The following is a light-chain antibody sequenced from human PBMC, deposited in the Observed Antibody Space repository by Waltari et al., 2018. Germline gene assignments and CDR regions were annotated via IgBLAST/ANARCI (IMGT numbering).Light chain of an antibody. CDR1: SPNIGAGYD. CDR3: QSYDSSLSGVV. J-gene: IGLJ2*01. Sequence: QSVLTQPPSVSGAPGQRVTISCTGSSPNIGAGYDVPWYQQLPGTAPKLLIYGNSNRPSGVPDRFSGPKSGTSASLAITGLQAEDEADYYCQSYDSSLSGVVFGGGTKLTVL. CDR2: GNS. V-gene: IGLV1-40*01.